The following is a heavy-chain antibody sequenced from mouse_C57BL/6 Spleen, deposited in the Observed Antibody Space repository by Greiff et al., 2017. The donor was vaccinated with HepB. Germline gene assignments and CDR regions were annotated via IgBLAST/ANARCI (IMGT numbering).Heavy chain of an antibody. D-gene: IGHD6-1*01. CDR3: ARDRGLRGAMDY. V-gene: IGHV3-6*01. CDR2: ISYDGSN. Sequence: EVQLQESGPGLVKPSQSLSLTCSVTGYSITSGYYWNWIRQFPGNKLEWMGYISYDGSNNYNPSLKNRISITRDTSKNQFFLKLNSVTTEDTATYYCARDRGLRGAMDYWGQGTSVTVSS. CDR1: GYSITSGYY. J-gene: IGHJ4*01.